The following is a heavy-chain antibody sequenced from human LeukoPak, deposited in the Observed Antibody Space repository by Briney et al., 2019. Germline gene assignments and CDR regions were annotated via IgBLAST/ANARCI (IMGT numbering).Heavy chain of an antibody. D-gene: IGHD3-22*01. J-gene: IGHJ4*02. CDR3: AKGGVYYDSSGYFY. Sequence: PGGSLRLSCAASGFTFSSYAMSWVRQAPGKGLEWVSAISGSGGSTYYADSVKGRFTISRDNSKNTLYLQMNSLRAEDTAVYYCAKGGVYYDSSGYFYWGQGTLVTVSS. CDR2: ISGSGGST. V-gene: IGHV3-23*01. CDR1: GFTFSSYA.